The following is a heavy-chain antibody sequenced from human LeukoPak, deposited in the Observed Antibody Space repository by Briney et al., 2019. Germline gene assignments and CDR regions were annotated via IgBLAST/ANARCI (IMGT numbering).Heavy chain of an antibody. D-gene: IGHD6-13*01. Sequence: GGSLRLSCAASGFTFSRYGMNWVRQAPGKGLEWVSSISTSSSYIYYADSMKGRFTISRDNSKNTLYLQMNSLRAEDTAVYYCAKDLSSWSFNWGQGTLVTVSS. J-gene: IGHJ4*02. V-gene: IGHV3-21*01. CDR1: GFTFSRYG. CDR3: AKDLSSWSFN. CDR2: ISTSSSYI.